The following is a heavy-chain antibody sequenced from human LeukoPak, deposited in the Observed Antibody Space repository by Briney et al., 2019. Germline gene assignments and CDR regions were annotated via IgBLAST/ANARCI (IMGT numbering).Heavy chain of an antibody. V-gene: IGHV4-30-4*01. J-gene: IGHJ4*02. D-gene: IGHD4-17*01. Sequence: SETLSLTCAVSGGSISSGDYYWSWIRQPPGKGLEWIGYIYYSGSTYYNPSLKSRVTISVDTSKNQFSLKLSSVTAADTAVYYCARLNTVTTRPFDYWGQGTLVTVSS. CDR2: IYYSGST. CDR1: GGSISSGDYY. CDR3: ARLNTVTTRPFDY.